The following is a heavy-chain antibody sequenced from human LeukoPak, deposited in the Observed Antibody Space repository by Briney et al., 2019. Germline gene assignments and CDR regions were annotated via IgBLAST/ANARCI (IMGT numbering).Heavy chain of an antibody. J-gene: IGHJ6*04. Sequence: PGGSLRLSCAASEFTFFTYWMTWVRQAPGKGLEWVANINPDGSEKYSVDSVTGRFTISRDNAENTMFLQMNSLRAEDSAIYYCARDLAAWDVWGKGTTVTVSS. CDR3: ARDLAAWDV. CDR1: EFTFFTYW. CDR2: INPDGSEK. V-gene: IGHV3-7*01.